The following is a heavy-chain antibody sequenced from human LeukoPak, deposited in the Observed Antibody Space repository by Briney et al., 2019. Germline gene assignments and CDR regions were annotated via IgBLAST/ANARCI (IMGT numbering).Heavy chain of an antibody. V-gene: IGHV3-30*02. CDR2: IRYDGSNK. CDR1: GFTFSSYG. D-gene: IGHD3-16*01. CDR3: AKDTSRLLTAIGL. Sequence: GGSLRLSCAASGFTFSSYGMHWVRQAPRKGLEWVAFIRYDGSNKYYADSVKGRFTISRDNSKNPLYLQMNSLRAEDTAVYYCAKDTSRLLTAIGLWGQGTLVTVSS. J-gene: IGHJ4*02.